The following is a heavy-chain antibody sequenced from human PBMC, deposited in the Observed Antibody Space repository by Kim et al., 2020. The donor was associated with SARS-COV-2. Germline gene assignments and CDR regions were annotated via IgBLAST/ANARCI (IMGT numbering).Heavy chain of an antibody. CDR1: GFTFSRHA. J-gene: IGHJ4*02. CDR2: ISTDGNDK. V-gene: IGHV3-30*04. D-gene: IGHD6-25*01. CDR3: ARDRTRAADYYFDY. Sequence: GGSLRLSCAASGFTFSRHAMHWVRQAPGKGLEWVAVISTDGNDKYSADSVKGRFTISRDNSKDTLYLQMNSLRAEDTAVYYCARDRTRAADYYFDYWGQG.